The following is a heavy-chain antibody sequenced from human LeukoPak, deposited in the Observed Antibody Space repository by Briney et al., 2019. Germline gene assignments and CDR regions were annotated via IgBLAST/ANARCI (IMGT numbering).Heavy chain of an antibody. J-gene: IGHJ4*02. CDR3: AKERNRDGSFDY. Sequence: PSETLSLTCTVSGGSISSTSYYWGWIRQPPGKGLEWIGSIYYSGSTYYNPSLKSRVTISVDTSKNQFSLKLSSVTAADTAVYYCAKERNRDGSFDYWGQGTLVTVSS. D-gene: IGHD5-24*01. V-gene: IGHV4-39*07. CDR1: GGSISSTSYY. CDR2: IYYSGST.